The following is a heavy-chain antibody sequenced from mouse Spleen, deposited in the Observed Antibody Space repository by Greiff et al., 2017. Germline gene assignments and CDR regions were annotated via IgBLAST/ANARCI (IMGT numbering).Heavy chain of an antibody. D-gene: IGHD3-3*01. CDR1: GFTFSDYG. J-gene: IGHJ4*01. CDR3: SRTGDYYAIDY. V-gene: IGHV5-17*01. CDR2: ISSGSSTT. Sequence: EVQLVESGGGLVKPGGSLKLSCAASGFTFSDYGMHWVRQAPEKGLEWVAYISSGSSTTYYADTVKGRVTISRDNAKNTLFLQLNSLRSEDTAMFFCSRTGDYYAIDYWGQRTSVTVSS.